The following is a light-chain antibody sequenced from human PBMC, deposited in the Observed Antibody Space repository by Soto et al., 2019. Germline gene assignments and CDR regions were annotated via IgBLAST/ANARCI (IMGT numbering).Light chain of an antibody. CDR1: QSVSSN. CDR3: QQYNNWPQT. J-gene: IGKJ1*01. V-gene: IGKV3-15*01. Sequence: EIVMTQSPGTLSVSPGARATLSCRASQSVSSNLAWYQKKPGQAPQLLIYGPSTGATGITRMFSGSGSGKEFTLTISSLPYEDFAVYHCQQYNNWPQTFGQGTKVEIK. CDR2: GPS.